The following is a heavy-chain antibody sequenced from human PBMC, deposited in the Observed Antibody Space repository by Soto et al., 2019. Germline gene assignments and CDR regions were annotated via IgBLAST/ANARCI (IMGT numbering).Heavy chain of an antibody. J-gene: IGHJ4*02. CDR2: ISWNSGSI. V-gene: IGHV3-9*01. CDR1: GFTFDDYA. Sequence: EVQLVESGGGLVQPGRSLRLSCAASGFTFDDYAMHWVRQAPGKGLEWVSGISWNSGSISYADSVKGRFTISRDNAKNSLYLQMNSLRAEDTALYYCAKAGSYYDSSGSFPFDYWGQGTLVTVSS. CDR3: AKAGSYYDSSGSFPFDY. D-gene: IGHD3-22*01.